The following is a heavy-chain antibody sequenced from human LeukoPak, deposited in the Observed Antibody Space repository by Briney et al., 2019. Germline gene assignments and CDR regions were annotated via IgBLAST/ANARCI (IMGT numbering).Heavy chain of an antibody. J-gene: IGHJ4*02. V-gene: IGHV1-46*01. CDR3: ARVAIIGATGDH. CDR1: GYTLTGYY. CDR2: INPSGGST. Sequence: ASVKVSCKASGYTLTGYYMHWVRQAPGQGLEWMGIINPSGGSTDYAQRFQGRVTMTRDMSTSTVYMELSNLKSEDTAVYYCARVAIIGATGDHWGQGTLVTVSS. D-gene: IGHD1-1*01.